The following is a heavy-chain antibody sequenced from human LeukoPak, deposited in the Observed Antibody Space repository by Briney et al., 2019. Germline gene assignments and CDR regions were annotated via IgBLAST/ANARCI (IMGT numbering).Heavy chain of an antibody. Sequence: ASVKVSCKASGYTFTSYDINWVRQATGQGLQRMGWMNPNSGNTNYAQKLQGRVTMTTDTSTSTAYMELRSLRSDDTAVYYCAREGSRGPFDYWGQGTLVTVSS. CDR3: AREGSRGPFDY. V-gene: IGHV1-18*01. CDR1: GYTFTSYD. J-gene: IGHJ4*02. D-gene: IGHD2-15*01. CDR2: MNPNSGNT.